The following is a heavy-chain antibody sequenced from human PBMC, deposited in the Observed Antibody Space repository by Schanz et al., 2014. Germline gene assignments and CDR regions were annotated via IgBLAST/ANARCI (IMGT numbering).Heavy chain of an antibody. V-gene: IGHV1-46*03. J-gene: IGHJ6*02. CDR2: INPSGGST. Sequence: QVHLVQSGAEVHKPGASLKISCKASGYTFTSYSMHWVRQAPGQGLEWMGIINPSGGSTTYAQKFQGRVTMTRDTSTSTVYMELSSLRSEDTAVYYCARDGVDAAAGGNYWGQGTTVNDS. CDR1: GYTFTSYS. D-gene: IGHD6-13*01. CDR3: ARDGVDAAAGGNY.